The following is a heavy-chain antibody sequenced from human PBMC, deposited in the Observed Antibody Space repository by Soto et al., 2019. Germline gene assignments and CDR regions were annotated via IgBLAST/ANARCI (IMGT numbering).Heavy chain of an antibody. D-gene: IGHD6-19*01. Sequence: QVHLAESGGGVVQPGTSLRLSCAASGFPFDRYAMHWVRQAPGKGLEWVAAMWYDGSNTYYGESVKGRFLISRDNSKNAVDLEMNSLRAEDTAVYFCAKGRIAVAAGAFDSWGPGTSVIVSS. CDR1: GFPFDRYA. V-gene: IGHV3-33*03. CDR2: MWYDGSNT. CDR3: AKGRIAVAAGAFDS. J-gene: IGHJ3*01.